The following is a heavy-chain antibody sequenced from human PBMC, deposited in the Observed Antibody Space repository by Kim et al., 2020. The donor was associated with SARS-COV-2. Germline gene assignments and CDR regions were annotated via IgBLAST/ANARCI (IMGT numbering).Heavy chain of an antibody. CDR3: ARVTHLAAFDI. Sequence: GGSLRLSCAASGFTFSSYAMHWVRQAPGKGLEWVAVISYDGSNKYYADSVKGRFTISRDNSKNTLYLQMNSLRAEDTAVYYCARVTHLAAFDIWGQGTLVTVSS. CDR1: GFTFSSYA. J-gene: IGHJ3*02. V-gene: IGHV3-30*04. CDR2: ISYDGSNK.